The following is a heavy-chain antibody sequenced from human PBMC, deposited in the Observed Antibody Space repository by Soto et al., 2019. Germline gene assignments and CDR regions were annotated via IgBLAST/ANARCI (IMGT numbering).Heavy chain of an antibody. CDR2: IWYDGSNK. CDR3: ARDSPDYGDYTRLFDY. J-gene: IGHJ4*02. V-gene: IGHV3-33*01. Sequence: SLRLSCAASGFTFSSYGMHWVRQAPGKGLEWVAVIWYDGSNKYYADSVKGRFTISRDNSKNTLYLQMNSLRAEDTAVYYCARDSPDYGDYTRLFDYWGQGTLVTVSS. D-gene: IGHD4-17*01. CDR1: GFTFSSYG.